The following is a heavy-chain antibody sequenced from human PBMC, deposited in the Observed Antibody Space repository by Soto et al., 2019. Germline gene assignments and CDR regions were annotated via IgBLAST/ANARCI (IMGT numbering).Heavy chain of an antibody. CDR1: GGTFSSYS. V-gene: IGHV1-69*01. Sequence: QVQLVQSGAEVKKPGSSVKVSCKASGGTFSSYSINWVRQAPGQGLEWMGGIIPIFGTANYAQKFQGRVTLTADESTSPAHMEMSSLRNEDTAVYYCARPFQSGPGGWYVDLWGRGTLVTVSS. CDR2: IIPIFGTA. D-gene: IGHD3-16*01. J-gene: IGHJ2*01. CDR3: ARPFQSGPGGWYVDL.